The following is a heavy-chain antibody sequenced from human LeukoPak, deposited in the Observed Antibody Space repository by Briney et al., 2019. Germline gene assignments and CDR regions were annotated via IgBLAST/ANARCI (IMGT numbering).Heavy chain of an antibody. Sequence: GGSLRLSCAASGFTFSSYAMSWFRQAPGKGLECVSVISGSGGSTYSADSVKGRFTISRDNSKNTLYLQMNSLRAEDTAVYFCAKSQDGGRLFHFDYWGQGTLVTVSS. V-gene: IGHV3-23*01. CDR2: ISGSGGST. CDR1: GFTFSSYA. J-gene: IGHJ4*02. CDR3: AKSQDGGRLFHFDY. D-gene: IGHD1-26*01.